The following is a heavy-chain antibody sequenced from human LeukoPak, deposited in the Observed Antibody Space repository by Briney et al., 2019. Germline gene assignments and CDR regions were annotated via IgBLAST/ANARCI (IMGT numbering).Heavy chain of an antibody. CDR2: ISSSSSTI. V-gene: IGHV3-48*01. Sequence: GGSLRLSCAASGFTFSSYSMNWVRQAPGKGLEWVSYISSSSSTIYYADSVKGRFSISRDNAKNSLYLQMNSLRAEDTAVYYCAKETYYDFWSGSSNWFDPWGQGTLVTVSS. J-gene: IGHJ5*02. CDR1: GFTFSSYS. CDR3: AKETYYDFWSGSSNWFDP. D-gene: IGHD3-3*01.